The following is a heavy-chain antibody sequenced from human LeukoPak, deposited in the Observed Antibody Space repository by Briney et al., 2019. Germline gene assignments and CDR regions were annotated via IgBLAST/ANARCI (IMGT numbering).Heavy chain of an antibody. V-gene: IGHV1-18*01. CDR3: ARDIGSGWGNYFDY. CDR1: GYTFTSYG. J-gene: IGHJ4*02. CDR2: ISAYNGNT. D-gene: IGHD6-19*01. Sequence: ASVKVSCTASGYTFTSYGISWVRQAPGQGLEWMGWISAYNGNTNFAQKFQGRVTITRDTSASTAYMELSSLRSEDTAVYYCARDIGSGWGNYFDYWGQGTLVTVSS.